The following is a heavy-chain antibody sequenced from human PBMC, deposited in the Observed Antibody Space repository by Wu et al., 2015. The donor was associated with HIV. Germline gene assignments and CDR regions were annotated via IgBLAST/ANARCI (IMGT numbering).Heavy chain of an antibody. J-gene: IGHJ4*02. D-gene: IGHD1-14*01. Sequence: QVRLMQSGADVKTPGSSVRISCKASGVSFTHFAVNWVRQAPGQRLEWVGGTIPHFGVINPAQKFKDRLRLTADASTTTVYMELSGLEFADTAVYYCVGRQKYNPGNVGKFDFWGQGTLVTVSS. CDR1: GVSFTHFA. CDR3: VGRQKYNPGNVGKFDF. V-gene: IGHV1-69*12. CDR2: TIPHFGVI.